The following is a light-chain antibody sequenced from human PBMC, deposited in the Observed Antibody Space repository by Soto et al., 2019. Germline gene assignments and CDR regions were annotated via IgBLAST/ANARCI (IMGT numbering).Light chain of an antibody. J-gene: IGKJ5*01. Sequence: DIQMTQSPSTRSGYLCHVVTITCRASQTISSWLAWYQQKPGKAPKLLIYAASTLQSGVPSRFSGSGSGTDFTLTISCLQSEDFATYYCQQYYSYPITFGQGTRLEIK. CDR3: QQYYSYPIT. CDR1: QTISSW. CDR2: AAS. V-gene: IGKV1-5*01.